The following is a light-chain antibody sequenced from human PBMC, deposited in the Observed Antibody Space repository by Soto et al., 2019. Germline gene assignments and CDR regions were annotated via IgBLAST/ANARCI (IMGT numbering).Light chain of an antibody. CDR1: SSNIGAGYD. CDR3: QSYDRSLSAWV. CDR2: GNS. V-gene: IGLV1-40*01. J-gene: IGLJ3*02. Sequence: QLVLTQPPSVSGAPGQRVTISCTGNSSNIGAGYDVQWYQQLPGTAPKLLIYGNSNRPSGVPDRFSGSKSGTSASLAITGLQAEDETDYYCQSYDRSLSAWVFGGGTKLTVL.